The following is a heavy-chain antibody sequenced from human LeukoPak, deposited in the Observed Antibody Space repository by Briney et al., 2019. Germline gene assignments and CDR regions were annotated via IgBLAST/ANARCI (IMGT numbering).Heavy chain of an antibody. CDR2: IGGSGDST. J-gene: IGHJ4*02. Sequence: PGGSLRLSCAASGFTFYAYAMTWVRQAPGKGLEWVSGIGGSGDSTIYADSVRGRFTISRDNSKDTLYLQMNNLRAEDTAIYYCAKDQNAWPTNFDSWGQGTLVTVSA. V-gene: IGHV3-23*01. D-gene: IGHD5-24*01. CDR3: AKDQNAWPTNFDS. CDR1: GFTFYAYA.